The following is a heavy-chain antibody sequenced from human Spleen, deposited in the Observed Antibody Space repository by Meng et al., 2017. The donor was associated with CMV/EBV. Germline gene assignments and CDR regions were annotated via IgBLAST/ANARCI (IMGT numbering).Heavy chain of an antibody. CDR3: ARDDNWGPDY. CDR1: GYTFTTYY. J-gene: IGHJ4*02. V-gene: IGHV1-2*02. D-gene: IGHD7-27*01. Sequence: ASVKVSCKASGYTFTTYYIHWARQAPGQRLEWMGWINPNSGGTNYAQKFEGRVTVTRDTSITTVYMELSSLRPDDTATYYCARDDNWGPDYWGQGTLVTVSS. CDR2: INPNSGGT.